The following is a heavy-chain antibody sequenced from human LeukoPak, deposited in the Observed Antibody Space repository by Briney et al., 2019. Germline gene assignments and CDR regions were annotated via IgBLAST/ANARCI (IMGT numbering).Heavy chain of an antibody. J-gene: IGHJ3*02. CDR2: INPNSGGT. Sequence: ASVKVSCKASGYTFTGYYMHWVRQAPGQGLEWMGWINPNSGGTNYAQKFQGRVTMTRDTSISPTYMELSRLRSDDTAVYYCARARLVGGPYDAFDIWGQGTMVTVSS. CDR1: GYTFTGYY. CDR3: ARARLVGGPYDAFDI. V-gene: IGHV1-2*02. D-gene: IGHD3-9*01.